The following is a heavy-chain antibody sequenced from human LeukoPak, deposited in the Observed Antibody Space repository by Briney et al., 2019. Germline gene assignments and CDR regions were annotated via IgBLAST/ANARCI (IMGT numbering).Heavy chain of an antibody. J-gene: IGHJ4*02. V-gene: IGHV1-69*01. CDR3: ATSSNYYGSGPFDY. D-gene: IGHD3-10*01. CDR2: IILIFGTA. Sequence: SVKVSCKASGGTFSSYAISWVRQAPGQGLEWMGGIILIFGTANYAQKFQGRVTITADESTSTAYMELSSLRSEDTAVYYCATSSNYYGSGPFDYWGQGTLVTVSS. CDR1: GGTFSSYA.